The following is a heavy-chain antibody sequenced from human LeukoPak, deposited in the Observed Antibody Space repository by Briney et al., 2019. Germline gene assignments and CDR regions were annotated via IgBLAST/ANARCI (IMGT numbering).Heavy chain of an antibody. Sequence: PSETLSLTCTVSGVSISSYYWSWIRQPPGKGLEWVGYIYYSGSTNYNPSLKSRVTISVDTSKNQFSLKLSSVTAADTAVYYCARGITIFGVVSYYYGMDVWGQGTTVTVSS. CDR3: ARGITIFGVVSYYYGMDV. D-gene: IGHD3-3*01. CDR1: GVSISSYY. CDR2: IYYSGST. J-gene: IGHJ6*02. V-gene: IGHV4-59*01.